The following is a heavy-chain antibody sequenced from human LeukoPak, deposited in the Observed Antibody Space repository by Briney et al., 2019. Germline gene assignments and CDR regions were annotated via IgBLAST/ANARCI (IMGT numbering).Heavy chain of an antibody. D-gene: IGHD4-17*01. Sequence: GGSLRLSCEASGFTFSSYEMNWVRQVPGKGLEWLSYISRYDTLIQYADSVRGRFTISRDDAKNSLHLQMNSLRAEDTGVYHCVRDASETKMGWVYFDYWGQGTLVTVSS. J-gene: IGHJ4*02. CDR2: ISRYDTLI. CDR3: VRDASETKMGWVYFDY. CDR1: GFTFSSYE. V-gene: IGHV3-48*03.